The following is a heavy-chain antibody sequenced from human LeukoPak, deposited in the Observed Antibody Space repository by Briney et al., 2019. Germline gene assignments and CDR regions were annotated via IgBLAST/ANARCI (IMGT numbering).Heavy chain of an antibody. Sequence: PSETLSLTCTVSGGSISSSSYHWGWIRQPPGKGLEWIGTIYSGGSTYYNPSLKSRVTISIDTSNNQFFLKLNSVTAADTAVYYCARQRGKMRYFDSVALDYSGQGTLVTVSS. D-gene: IGHD3-9*01. CDR1: GGSISSSSYH. J-gene: IGHJ4*02. CDR2: IYSGGST. V-gene: IGHV4-39*01. CDR3: ARQRGKMRYFDSVALDY.